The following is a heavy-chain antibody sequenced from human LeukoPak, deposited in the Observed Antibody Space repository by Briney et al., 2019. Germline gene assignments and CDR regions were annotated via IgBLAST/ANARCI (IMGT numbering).Heavy chain of an antibody. CDR2: IYHSGST. D-gene: IGHD5-18*01. CDR3: ARHRTAINRYGPYDAFDI. J-gene: IGHJ3*02. CDR1: GGSISSHY. V-gene: IGHV4-59*11. Sequence: NPSETLSLTCTVSGGSISSHYWSWIRQPPGKGLEWIGYIYHSGSTKCNPSLKSRITISVDTSKNQFSLKLSSVTAADTAVYYCARHRTAINRYGPYDAFDIWGQGTRVTVSS.